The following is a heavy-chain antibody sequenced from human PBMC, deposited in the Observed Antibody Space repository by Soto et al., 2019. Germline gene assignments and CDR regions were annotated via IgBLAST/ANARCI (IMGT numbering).Heavy chain of an antibody. J-gene: IGHJ3*02. V-gene: IGHV4-4*02. D-gene: IGHD7-27*01. CDR2: ISHSGTT. Sequence: SETLSLTCPVSGGSISHDNWWNWARQPPGKGLEWIGEISHSGTTNYNPSLKSRVTISVDMSKNQLSLKLTSVTAADTAVYYCAKDHTGADAFDIWGQGIMVTVSS. CDR3: AKDHTGADAFDI. CDR1: GGSISHDNW.